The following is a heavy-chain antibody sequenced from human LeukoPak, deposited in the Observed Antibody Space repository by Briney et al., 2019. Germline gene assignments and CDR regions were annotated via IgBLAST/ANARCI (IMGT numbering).Heavy chain of an antibody. Sequence: GGSLRLSCAASGITFNNNHMSWVRQAPGKGLEWVSVIYIGDTPSYADSVKGRFTISRDNSKNTLYLQMNNLRAEDTAVYYCARYCSSTSCTQGGGMDVWGQGTTVTVSS. J-gene: IGHJ6*02. CDR3: ARYCSSTSCTQGGGMDV. CDR2: IYIGDTP. CDR1: GITFNNNH. V-gene: IGHV3-53*01. D-gene: IGHD2-2*01.